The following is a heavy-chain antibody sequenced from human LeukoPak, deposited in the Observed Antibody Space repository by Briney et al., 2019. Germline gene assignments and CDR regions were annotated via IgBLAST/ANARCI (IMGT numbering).Heavy chain of an antibody. CDR1: GFTFSDYY. J-gene: IGHJ6*03. CDR2: ISSSGSTI. Sequence: GGSLRLSCAASGFTFSDYYMSWIRQAPGKGLEWVSYISSSGSTIYYADSVKGRFTISRDNVKNSLYLQMNSLRAEDTAVYYCARETDYGDLYDYYYYMDVWGKGTTVTVSS. V-gene: IGHV3-11*04. D-gene: IGHD4-17*01. CDR3: ARETDYGDLYDYYYYMDV.